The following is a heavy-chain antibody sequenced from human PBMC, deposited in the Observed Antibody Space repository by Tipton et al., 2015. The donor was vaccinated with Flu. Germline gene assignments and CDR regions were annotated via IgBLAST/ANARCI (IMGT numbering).Heavy chain of an antibody. V-gene: IGHV3-9*01. CDR3: ARGRGYCVTTTCLLPFDF. J-gene: IGHJ4*02. CDR2: ITWNSKSI. CDR1: GFTFEDFA. D-gene: IGHD2-2*01. Sequence: RSLRLSCAASGFTFEDFAMHWVRQAPGKGLEWVSSITWNSKSIHYADSVKGRFTISRDNSKNTLYLQMNSLRAEDTAVYYCARGRGYCVTTTCLLPFDFWGQGTLVTVSS.